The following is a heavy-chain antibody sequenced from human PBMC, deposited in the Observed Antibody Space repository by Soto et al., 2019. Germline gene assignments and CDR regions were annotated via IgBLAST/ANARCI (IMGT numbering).Heavy chain of an antibody. V-gene: IGHV3-30-3*01. CDR1: GFTFSVSA. J-gene: IGHJ6*02. D-gene: IGHD2-2*01. CDR2: ISSDGSHQ. Sequence: QVQVVESGGGVVQPGTSLRLSCAASGFTFSVSAIHWVRQAPGKGLAWVAVISSDGSHQYYADSVRGRFTISRDNPKNTLYLQMNILRAEDTAVYYCARPYCRSTRCYLYYYGMDVWGPWTTVTVPS. CDR3: ARPYCRSTRCYLYYYGMDV.